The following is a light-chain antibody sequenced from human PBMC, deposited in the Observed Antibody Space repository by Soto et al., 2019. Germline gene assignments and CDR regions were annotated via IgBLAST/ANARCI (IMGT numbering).Light chain of an antibody. CDR1: SSNIGNNY. V-gene: IGLV1-51*01. J-gene: IGLJ1*01. CDR2: DNN. Sequence: QSVLTQPPSVSAAPGQKVTISCSGSSSNIGNNYVSWYQQLPGTAPKLLIYDNNKRPSGIPDRFSGSKSGTSATLGITGLQTGDEADYYCGNWDSSLSAGTVFGTGNKVTVL. CDR3: GNWDSSLSAGTV.